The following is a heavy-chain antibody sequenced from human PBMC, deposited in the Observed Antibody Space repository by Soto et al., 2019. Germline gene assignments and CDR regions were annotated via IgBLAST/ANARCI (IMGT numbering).Heavy chain of an antibody. J-gene: IGHJ6*02. CDR3: ARLYGYCIRNSCHGHYAMDI. V-gene: IGHV4-39*01. D-gene: IGHD2-2*01. CDR1: RDSVSSSSYT. CDR2: IYSSGST. Sequence: ASETLSLTCTVSRDSVSSSSYTWGWIRQPPGKGPEWIGSIYSSGSTYYNPSLNSRVTVSVDTSKNQFSLKVTSVTAADTAVYYCARLYGYCIRNSCHGHYAMDIWGQGTTLTVSS.